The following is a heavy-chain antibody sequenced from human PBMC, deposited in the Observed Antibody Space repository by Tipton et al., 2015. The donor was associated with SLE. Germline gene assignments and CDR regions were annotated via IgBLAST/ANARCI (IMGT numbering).Heavy chain of an antibody. Sequence: SLRLSCAASGFTFSSYWMHWVRQAPGKGLVWVSRINSDGSSTSYADSVKGRFTISRDNAKNSLYLQMNSLRAEDTAVYYCARGYDFWSGYPLGYWGQGTLVTVSS. CDR3: ARGYDFWSGYPLGY. J-gene: IGHJ4*02. V-gene: IGHV3-74*01. CDR2: INSDGSST. D-gene: IGHD3-3*01. CDR1: GFTFSSYW.